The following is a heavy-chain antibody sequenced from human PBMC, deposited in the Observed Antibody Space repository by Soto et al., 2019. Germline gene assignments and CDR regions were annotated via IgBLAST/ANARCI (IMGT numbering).Heavy chain of an antibody. CDR1: GFTFSSYA. CDR2: ISYDGSNK. J-gene: IGHJ4*02. V-gene: IGHV3-30-3*01. Sequence: QVQLVESGGGVVQPGRSLRLSCAASGFTFSSYAMHWVRQAPGKGLEWVAVISYDGSNKYYADSVKGRFTISRDNSKNTLYLQMNSLRAEDTAVYYCARGSEVADPDYWGQGTLVTVSS. D-gene: IGHD6-19*01. CDR3: ARGSEVADPDY.